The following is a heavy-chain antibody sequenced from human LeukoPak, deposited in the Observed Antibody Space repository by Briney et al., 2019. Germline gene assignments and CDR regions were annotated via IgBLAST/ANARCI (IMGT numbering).Heavy chain of an antibody. D-gene: IGHD3-10*01. Sequence: GGSLRLSCAASGFPFISYWMSWVRQAPGRGLEWVANIKQDGSEKYYVDSVKGRFTISRDNAKNSLYLQMNSLRAEDTAVYYCARAGRGYVNYWGQGTLVTVSS. CDR1: GFPFISYW. V-gene: IGHV3-7*01. CDR3: ARAGRGYVNY. CDR2: IKQDGSEK. J-gene: IGHJ4*02.